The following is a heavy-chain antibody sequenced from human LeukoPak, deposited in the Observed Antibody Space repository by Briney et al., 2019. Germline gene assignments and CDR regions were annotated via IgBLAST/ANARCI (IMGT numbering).Heavy chain of an antibody. V-gene: IGHV3-7*01. CDR1: GFTFSNYW. Sequence: GESLRLSCAASGFTFSNYWMSWVRQAPGKGLEWVANIKRDESEKYYVDSVKGRFTISRDNAKSSLYLQMNRLRAEDTAVYYCARGNDYGDYIGIYFDYWGQGALVTVSS. CDR3: ARGNDYGDYIGIYFDY. D-gene: IGHD4-17*01. CDR2: IKRDESEK. J-gene: IGHJ4*02.